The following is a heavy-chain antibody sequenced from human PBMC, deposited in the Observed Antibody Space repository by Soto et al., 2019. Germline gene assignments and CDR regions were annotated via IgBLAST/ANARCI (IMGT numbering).Heavy chain of an antibody. J-gene: IGHJ4*02. CDR1: GGSIRDYF. CDR3: ARGGGDDFGNSWGFDY. V-gene: IGHV4-59*01. CDR2: IYYSGRT. Sequence: PSETLSLTCTVSGGSIRDYFWTWIRQPPGKGLEWIGYIYYSGRTNYNPSLKSRVSISVDTSKNHFSLQLRSVTAADTAVYYCARGGGDDFGNSWGFDYSGKGTLVTVSS. D-gene: IGHD2-21*02.